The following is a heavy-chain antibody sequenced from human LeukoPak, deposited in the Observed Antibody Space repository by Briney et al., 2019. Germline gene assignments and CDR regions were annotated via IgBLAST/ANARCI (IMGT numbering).Heavy chain of an antibody. V-gene: IGHV3-30*02. CDR2: IRYDGSNK. CDR1: GFTFSSYG. Sequence: GGSLRLSCAASGFTFSSYGMHWVRQAPGKGLEWVAFIRYDGSNKYYADSVKGRFTISRDNSKNTLYLQMNSLRAEDTAVYYCAKVSIAVASYYFDYWGQGTLVTVSS. J-gene: IGHJ4*02. D-gene: IGHD6-19*01. CDR3: AKVSIAVASYYFDY.